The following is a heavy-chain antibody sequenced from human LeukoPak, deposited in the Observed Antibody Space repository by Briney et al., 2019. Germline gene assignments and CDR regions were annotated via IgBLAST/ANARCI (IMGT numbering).Heavy chain of an antibody. CDR2: IYSGGST. J-gene: IGHJ6*03. CDR3: ARGERGIVAQTGLYYYYYMDV. CDR1: GFTVSSNY. V-gene: IGHV3-66*01. D-gene: IGHD1-26*01. Sequence: GGSLRLSCAASGFTVSSNYMSWVRQAPGKGLEWVSVIYSGGSTYYADSVKGRFTISRDNSKNTLYLQMNSLRAEDTAVYYCARGERGIVAQTGLYYYYYMDVWGKGTTVTVSS.